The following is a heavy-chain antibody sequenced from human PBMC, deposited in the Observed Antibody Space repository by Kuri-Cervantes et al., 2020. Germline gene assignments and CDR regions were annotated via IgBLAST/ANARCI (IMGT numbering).Heavy chain of an antibody. CDR1: GFSLSTSGVG. CDR2: IYWDDDK. J-gene: IGHJ4*02. V-gene: IGHV2-5*02. CDR3: AHRRRRSSGWFSFDY. D-gene: IGHD6-19*01. Sequence: SGPTLVKPTQTLTLTCTFSGFSLSTSGVGVGWIRQPSGKALEWLAPIYWDDDKPYSPSLKNRVSITRDTSKNQVVLTMTNMDPVDTGTYYCAHRRRRSSGWFSFDYWGQGTLVTVSS.